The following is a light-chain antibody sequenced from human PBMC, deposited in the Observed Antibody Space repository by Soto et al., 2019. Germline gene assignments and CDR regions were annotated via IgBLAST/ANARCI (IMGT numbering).Light chain of an antibody. CDR2: AVS. V-gene: IGLV2-14*01. CDR3: AAWDDRMIGL. CDR1: SSDVGGYEY. J-gene: IGLJ2*01. Sequence: QSVLTQPASVSGSPGQSITISCTGTSSDVGGYEYVSWYQQYPGKAPRLLIYAVSNRPSGVSDRFSGSKSGNTASLTISGLQAEDEADYFCAAWDDRMIGLFGGGTKVTVL.